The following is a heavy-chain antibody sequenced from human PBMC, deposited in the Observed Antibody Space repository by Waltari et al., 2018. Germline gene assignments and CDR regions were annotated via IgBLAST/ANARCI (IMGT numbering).Heavy chain of an antibody. J-gene: IGHJ4*02. CDR3: VRNRYDSWLIDY. CDR1: GYTFITYG. D-gene: IGHD3-3*01. CDR2: ISSSGQSI. Sequence: PGDSVKISCKASGYTFITYGINWVRQAPGKGLEWVSKISSSGQSIFYRESVKYRFTISRDNAMNSLYLHMNSLRDEDTAVYYCVRNRYDSWLIDYWGQGTQVTVSS. V-gene: IGHV3-48*02.